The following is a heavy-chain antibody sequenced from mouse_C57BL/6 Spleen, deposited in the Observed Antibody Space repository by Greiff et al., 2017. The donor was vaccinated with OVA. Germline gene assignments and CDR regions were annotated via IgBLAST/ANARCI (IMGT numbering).Heavy chain of an antibody. Sequence: QVHVKQSGAELVRPGTSVKLSCKASGYTFTSYWMHWVKQRPGQGLEWIGVIDPSDSYTNYNQKFKGKATLTVDTSSSTAYMQLSSLTSEDSAVYYCARGNYYGSSYEAMDYWGQGTSVTVSS. D-gene: IGHD1-1*01. V-gene: IGHV1-59*01. CDR1: GYTFTSYW. CDR3: ARGNYYGSSYEAMDY. CDR2: IDPSDSYT. J-gene: IGHJ4*01.